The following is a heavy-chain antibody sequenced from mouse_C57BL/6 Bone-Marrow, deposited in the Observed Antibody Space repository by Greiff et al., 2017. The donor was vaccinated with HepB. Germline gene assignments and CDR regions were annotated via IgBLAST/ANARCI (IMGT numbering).Heavy chain of an antibody. CDR1: GYTFTDYY. Sequence: EVQLQQSGPVLVKPGASVKMSCKASGYTFTDYYMNWVKQSHGKSLEWIGVINPYNGGTSYNQKFKGKATLTVDKSSSTAYMELNSLTSEDSAVYYCARYPITTVEGDYCDYWGQGTTLTVSS. CDR3: ARYPITTVEGDYCDY. V-gene: IGHV1-19*01. CDR2: INPYNGGT. J-gene: IGHJ2*01. D-gene: IGHD1-1*01.